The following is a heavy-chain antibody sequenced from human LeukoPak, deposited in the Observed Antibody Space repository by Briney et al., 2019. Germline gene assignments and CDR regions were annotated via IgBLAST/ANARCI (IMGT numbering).Heavy chain of an antibody. CDR1: GYTFTIYA. Sequence: GASVKVSCKASGYTFTIYAISWVRQAPGQGLAWMGWISTYNGNTNYAQKFQGRVTMTTDTSTSTAYMELRSLRSDDTAVYFCARYDYGDSADFDYWGQGTLVTVSS. J-gene: IGHJ4*02. V-gene: IGHV1-18*01. CDR2: ISTYNGNT. CDR3: ARYDYGDSADFDY. D-gene: IGHD4-17*01.